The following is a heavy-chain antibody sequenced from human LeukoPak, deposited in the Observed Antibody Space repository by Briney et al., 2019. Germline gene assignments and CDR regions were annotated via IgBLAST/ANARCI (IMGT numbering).Heavy chain of an antibody. CDR2: FDPEDGET. CDR1: GYTLTELS. CDR3: ATPVWLLPYFLS. D-gene: IGHD6-19*01. J-gene: IGHJ4*02. Sequence: ASVKVSCKVSGYTLTELSMHWVRQAPEQGLEWMGGFDPEDGETIYAQKFQGRVTMTEDTSTDTAYMELSSLRSEDTAVYYCATPVWLLPYFLSWAQGPRDSVPS. V-gene: IGHV1-24*01.